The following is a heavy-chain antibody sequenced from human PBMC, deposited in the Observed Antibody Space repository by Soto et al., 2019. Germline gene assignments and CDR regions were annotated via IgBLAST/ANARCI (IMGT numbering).Heavy chain of an antibody. J-gene: IGHJ5*02. CDR1: GFTFSTYA. V-gene: IGHV3-23*01. D-gene: IGHD3-22*01. CDR2: ISGSGDST. CDR3: AKSAVVAAGWFDP. Sequence: GGSLRLSCAASGFTFSTYAMSWVRQAPGKGLEWVSGISGSGDSTYYADSVKGRFTLSRDNSKNTLYLQMHSLRAEDTAVYFCAKSAVVAAGWFDPWGQGTLVTVSS.